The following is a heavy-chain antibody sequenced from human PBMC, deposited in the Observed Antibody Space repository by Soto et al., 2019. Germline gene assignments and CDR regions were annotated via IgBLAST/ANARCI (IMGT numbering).Heavy chain of an antibody. V-gene: IGHV2-5*01. CDR3: IYRRASWDYHGLDV. CDR2: IYWNDDR. D-gene: IGHD2-21*01. Sequence: SGPTLVNPTQTLTLTCTFSGFSPTTGGVGVGWIRQPPGRSLEWLAVIYWNDDRRRSPSLENRLTITKDTSKNQVVLTMANMDPVDTATYYCIYRRASWDYHGLDVWGQGTPVTVSS. J-gene: IGHJ6*02. CDR1: GFSPTTGGVG.